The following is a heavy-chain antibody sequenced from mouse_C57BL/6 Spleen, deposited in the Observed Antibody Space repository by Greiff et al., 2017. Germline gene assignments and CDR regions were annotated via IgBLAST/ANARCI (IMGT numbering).Heavy chain of an antibody. CDR1: GYTFTEYT. CDR3: ARHEKLSYAMDY. CDR2: FYPGSGSI. V-gene: IGHV1-62-2*01. J-gene: IGHJ4*01. Sequence: QVQLKESGAELVKPGASVKLSCKASGYTFTEYTIHWVKQRSGQGLEWIGWFYPGSGSIKYNEKFKDKATLTADKSSSTVYMERSRLTSEDSAVYFCARHEKLSYAMDYWGQGTSVTVSS.